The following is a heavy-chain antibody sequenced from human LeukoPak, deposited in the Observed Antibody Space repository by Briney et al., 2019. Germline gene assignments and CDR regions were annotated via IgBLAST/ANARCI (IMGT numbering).Heavy chain of an antibody. J-gene: IGHJ2*01. CDR1: RFTFSTYA. D-gene: IGHD3-22*01. V-gene: IGHV3-23*01. Sequence: GGSLRLSCAASRFTFSTYAMHWVRQAPGKGLEWVSAISGSGGSTYYADSVKGRFTISRDNSKNTLYLQMNSLRAEDTAVYYCAKGGPMNWYFDLWGRGTLVTVSS. CDR3: AKGGPMNWYFDL. CDR2: ISGSGGST.